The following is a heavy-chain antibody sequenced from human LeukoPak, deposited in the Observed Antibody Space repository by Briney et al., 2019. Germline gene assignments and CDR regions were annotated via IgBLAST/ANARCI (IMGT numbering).Heavy chain of an antibody. V-gene: IGHV3-74*01. Sequence: GGSLRLSCAASGFTFSSYWMHWVRQAPGKGLVWVSRINTDGSSTSYADSVKGRFTISRDNAKNTLYLQMNSLRAEDTAVYYCASLRDTYYYDSSGYYVNYWGQGTLVTVSS. CDR1: GFTFSSYW. J-gene: IGHJ4*02. D-gene: IGHD3-22*01. CDR3: ASLRDTYYYDSSGYYVNY. CDR2: INTDGSST.